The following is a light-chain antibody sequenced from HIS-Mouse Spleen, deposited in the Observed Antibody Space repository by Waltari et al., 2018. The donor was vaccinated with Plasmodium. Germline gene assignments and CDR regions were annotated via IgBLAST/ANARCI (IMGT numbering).Light chain of an antibody. CDR3: QQYNSYSWT. Sequence: PSTLSASVGDRVTITCRASQSISSRLAWYQQKPGKAPKLLIYKASSLESGVPSRFSGSGSGTEFTLTISSLQPDDFATYYCQQYNSYSWTFGQGTKVEI. V-gene: IGKV1-5*03. CDR2: KAS. CDR1: QSISSR. J-gene: IGKJ1*01.